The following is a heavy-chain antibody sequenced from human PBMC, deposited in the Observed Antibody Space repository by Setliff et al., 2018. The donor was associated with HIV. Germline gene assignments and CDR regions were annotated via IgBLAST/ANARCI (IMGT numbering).Heavy chain of an antibody. CDR1: SDSISSGSYY. CDR2: IHTSGST. J-gene: IGHJ6*03. CDR3: ARGGGQYCSGGSCSSRFHYYYYYMDV. V-gene: IGHV4-61*09. D-gene: IGHD2-15*01. Sequence: SETLSLTCSVSSDSISSGSYYWSWIRLPARKGLEWIGQIHTSGSTNYNPSLKSRLTISIDTSKNQFSRKLNSVTATDTAVYYCARGGGQYCSGGSCSSRFHYYYYYMDVWGKGTTVTVSS.